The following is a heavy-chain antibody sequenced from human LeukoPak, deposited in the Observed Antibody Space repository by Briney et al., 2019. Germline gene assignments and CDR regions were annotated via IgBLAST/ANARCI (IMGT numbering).Heavy chain of an antibody. CDR2: INSDGSST. V-gene: IGHV3-74*01. CDR1: GFTYSNYG. D-gene: IGHD6-13*01. CDR3: ARVGSSSSFDY. Sequence: GGSLRLSCAASGFTYSNYGMHWVRQAPGKGLVWVSRINSDGSSTSYADSVKGRFTISRDTAKNTLYLQMNSLRAEDTAVYYCARVGSSSSFDYWGQGTLVTVSS. J-gene: IGHJ4*02.